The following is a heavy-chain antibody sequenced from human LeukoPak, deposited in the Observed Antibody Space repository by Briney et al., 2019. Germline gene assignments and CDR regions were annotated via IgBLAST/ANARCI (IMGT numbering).Heavy chain of an antibody. J-gene: IGHJ4*02. D-gene: IGHD6-6*01. V-gene: IGHV1-2*02. CDR1: GYTFTGYY. CDR3: ATPSGGYSSSYPFDY. CDR2: INPNSGGT. Sequence: ASVKVSCKASGYTFTGYYMHWVRQAPGQGLEWMGWINPNSGGTNYAQKFQGRVTMTRDTSISTAYMELSRLRSDDTAVYYCATPSGGYSSSYPFDYWGQGTLVTVSS.